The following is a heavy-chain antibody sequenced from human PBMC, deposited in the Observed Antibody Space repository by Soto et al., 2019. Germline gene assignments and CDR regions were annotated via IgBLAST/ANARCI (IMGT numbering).Heavy chain of an antibody. CDR1: GGSISSSSYY. CDR3: ARLHCDSPNCVPLDP. D-gene: IGHD3-22*01. Sequence: SETLSLTCSVSGGSISSSSYYWGWIRQPPGKGLEWIGSMYYSGTSSYNPSLKSRVSMSVDTSKKQLSLRLTSVTAADTAVYYCARLHCDSPNCVPLDPWGQGTLVTVSS. V-gene: IGHV4-39*01. CDR2: MYYSGTS. J-gene: IGHJ5*02.